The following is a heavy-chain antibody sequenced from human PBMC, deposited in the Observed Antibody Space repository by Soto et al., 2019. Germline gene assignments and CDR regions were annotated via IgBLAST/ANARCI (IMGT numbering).Heavy chain of an antibody. CDR1: GYSFTSYW. V-gene: IGHV5-51*01. D-gene: IGHD6-6*01. CDR3: ARRASWQLDYCYYGMDV. J-gene: IGHJ6*02. Sequence: GESLKISCKGSGYSFTSYWIGWVRQMPGKGLEWMGIIYPGDSDTRYSPSFQGQVTISADKSISTAYLQWSSLKASDTAMYYCARRASWQLDYCYYGMDVWGQGTTVTVSS. CDR2: IYPGDSDT.